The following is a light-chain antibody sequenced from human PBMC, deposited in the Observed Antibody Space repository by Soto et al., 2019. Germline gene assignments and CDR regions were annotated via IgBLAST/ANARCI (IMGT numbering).Light chain of an antibody. J-gene: IGKJ5*01. V-gene: IGKV3D-20*01. CDR3: QQYGNSPQIT. CDR1: QSVGTY. CDR2: DSS. Sequence: IVLTQSPATVSLSPGERATLYCGASQSVGTYVAWYKQKPGLAPRLVIFDSSTRPTGIPDRFSGSGSGTDFTLTISRLEPEDFAVYFCQQYGNSPQITFGQGTRLE.